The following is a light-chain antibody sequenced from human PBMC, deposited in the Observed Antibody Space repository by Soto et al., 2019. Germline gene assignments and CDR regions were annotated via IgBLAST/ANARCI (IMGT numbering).Light chain of an antibody. CDR1: SSDVGGYNY. Sequence: QSALTQPASVSGSPGQSITISCTGTSSDVGGYNYVSWYQQHPGKAPKLVIYDVSNRPSGVSNRFSGSKSGNTASLTISGLQAEDEDDYYCSSYTGSSTLKVFGTGTKLTVL. V-gene: IGLV2-14*01. CDR2: DVS. J-gene: IGLJ1*01. CDR3: SSYTGSSTLKV.